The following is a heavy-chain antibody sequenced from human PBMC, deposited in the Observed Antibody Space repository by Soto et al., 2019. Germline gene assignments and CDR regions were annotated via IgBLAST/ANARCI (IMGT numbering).Heavy chain of an antibody. Sequence: QVQLQQWGAGLLKPSETLSLTCAVYGGSFSGYYWSWIRQPPGKGLEWIGEINHSGSTNYNPSLKSRVTISVDTSKNQFSLKLSSVTAADTAVYYCASHPLYSSGVTDPRAFDYWGQGTLVTVSS. V-gene: IGHV4-34*01. CDR2: INHSGST. J-gene: IGHJ4*02. CDR3: ASHPLYSSGVTDPRAFDY. CDR1: GGSFSGYY. D-gene: IGHD6-19*01.